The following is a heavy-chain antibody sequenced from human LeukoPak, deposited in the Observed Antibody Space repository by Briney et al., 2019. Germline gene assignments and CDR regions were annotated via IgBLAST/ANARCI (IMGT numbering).Heavy chain of an antibody. J-gene: IGHJ4*02. V-gene: IGHV3-23*01. CDR2: LTGSGGST. Sequence: GGSLGLSCAASGFTFSSYAMTWVRQAPGKGLEWVSALTGSGGSTHYADSVKGRFTISRDNSKSTLYLQMNSLRAEDTAVYFCAREYGSGSYYYDYWGQGTLVTVSS. CDR1: GFTFSSYA. CDR3: AREYGSGSYYYDY. D-gene: IGHD3-10*01.